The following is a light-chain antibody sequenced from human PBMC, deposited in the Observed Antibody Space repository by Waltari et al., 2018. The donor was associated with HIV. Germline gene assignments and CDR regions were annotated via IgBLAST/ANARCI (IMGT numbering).Light chain of an antibody. CDR3: QQYYSTPLT. V-gene: IGKV4-1*01. CDR2: WAS. CDR1: QSVLYSSNNKNY. J-gene: IGKJ4*01. Sequence: VMTQSPDSLAVSLGERATINCKSSQSVLYSSNNKNYLAWYQQKPGQPPKLLVYWASTRESGVPGRFSGSGSGTDFTLTISSLQAEDVAVYYCQQYYSTPLTFGGGTKVEIE.